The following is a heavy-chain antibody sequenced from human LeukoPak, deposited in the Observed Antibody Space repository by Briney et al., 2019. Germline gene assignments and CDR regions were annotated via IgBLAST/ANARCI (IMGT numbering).Heavy chain of an antibody. Sequence: SETLSLTCTVSGGSISSYSWSWIRQPPGKGLEWIGYIYSSGSTNYNPSLKSRVTISVDTSKNQFSLKLSSVPAADTAVYYCARASYYYDSSGYYLDYWGQGTLVTVSS. J-gene: IGHJ4*02. D-gene: IGHD3-22*01. CDR1: GGSISSYS. CDR2: IYSSGST. CDR3: ARASYYYDSSGYYLDY. V-gene: IGHV4-59*01.